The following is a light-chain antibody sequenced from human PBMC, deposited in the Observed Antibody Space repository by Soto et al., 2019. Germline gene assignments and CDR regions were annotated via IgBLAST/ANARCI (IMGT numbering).Light chain of an antibody. CDR1: QSISVTY. Sequence: EIVLTQSPGTLSLSPGERATLSCRASQSISVTYLAWYQQKPGQAPRLLIYTTSIRATGIPDRFSGSGSGTDFTLTISRLEPEDFAVYYCQQYGGSPRTFGQGTKVERK. V-gene: IGKV3-20*01. J-gene: IGKJ1*01. CDR3: QQYGGSPRT. CDR2: TTS.